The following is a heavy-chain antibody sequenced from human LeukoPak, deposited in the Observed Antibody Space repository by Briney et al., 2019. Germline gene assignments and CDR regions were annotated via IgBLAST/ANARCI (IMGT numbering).Heavy chain of an antibody. J-gene: IGHJ4*02. Sequence: GGSLRLSCAASGFTFSSYAMSWVRQAPGKGLEWVSVISGSGGGTYYADSVKGRFTISRDNSKNTLYLQMNSLRAEDTAVYYCAKGEADYGDFGHQAADYWGQGTLVTVSS. V-gene: IGHV3-23*01. D-gene: IGHD4-17*01. CDR2: ISGSGGGT. CDR1: GFTFSSYA. CDR3: AKGEADYGDFGHQAADY.